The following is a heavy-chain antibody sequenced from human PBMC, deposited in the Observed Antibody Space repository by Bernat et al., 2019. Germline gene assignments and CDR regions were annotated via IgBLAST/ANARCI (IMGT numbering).Heavy chain of an antibody. J-gene: IGHJ5*02. CDR1: GFTVSSNY. CDR2: VYSDGST. CDR3: ARQDDFWSGFVV. D-gene: IGHD3-3*01. Sequence: EVQLVESGGGLVQPGGSLRLSCAASGFTVSSNYMSWVRQAPGEGLEWVSIVYSDGSTYYADSVKGRFTSSRDNSKNTLFLQMSSLRVDDMAVYYCARQDDFWSGFVVWGQGTLVTVSS. V-gene: IGHV3-66*04.